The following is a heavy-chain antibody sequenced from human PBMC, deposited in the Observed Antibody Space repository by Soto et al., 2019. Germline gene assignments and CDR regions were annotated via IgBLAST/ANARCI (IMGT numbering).Heavy chain of an antibody. CDR1: GDSISTVDYF. D-gene: IGHD2-15*01. V-gene: IGHV4-30-4*01. Sequence: SETLSLTCSVSGDSISTVDYFWAWIRQPPGQALEYIGYIYKSATTYYNPSFESRVAISLDTSKSQFSLNVTSVTAADTAVYFCARGRYCLTGRFFPNWFDSWGQGTLVTVSS. J-gene: IGHJ5*01. CDR2: IYKSATT. CDR3: ARGRYCLTGRFFPNWFDS.